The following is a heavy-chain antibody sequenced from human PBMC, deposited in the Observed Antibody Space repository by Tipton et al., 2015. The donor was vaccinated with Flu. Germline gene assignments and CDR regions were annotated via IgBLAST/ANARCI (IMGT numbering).Heavy chain of an antibody. CDR1: GGSFSGYY. V-gene: IGHV4-34*01. CDR2: IYHSGTT. D-gene: IGHD4-11*01. CDR3: ARRDYSNYVSEPKNWFHP. Sequence: TLSLTCAVYGGSFSGYYWSWIRRPPGKGLEWIGTIYHSGTTYYNPSLKSRLTISVDTSKNQFYLRLSSVTAADTAVYYCARRDYSNYVSEPKNWFHPWGQGALVTVSP. J-gene: IGHJ5*02.